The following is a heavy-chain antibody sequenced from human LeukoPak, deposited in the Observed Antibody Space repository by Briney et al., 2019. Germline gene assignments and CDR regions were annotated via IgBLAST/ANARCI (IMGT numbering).Heavy chain of an antibody. J-gene: IGHJ6*02. CDR3: AKGRNSYDSGRCHSPNCCCGMDV. CDR1: GFTFDNYA. Sequence: GGSLRLSCTATGFTFDNYAMIWVRQASGKGLEWVSVISGSGDGTDSADSVRGRFTISRDNSKNTLYLEMSSLRVEDTAVYHCAKGRNSYDSGRCHSPNCCCGMDVWGQGTTVIVSS. D-gene: IGHD3-10*01. V-gene: IGHV3-23*01. CDR2: ISGSGDGT.